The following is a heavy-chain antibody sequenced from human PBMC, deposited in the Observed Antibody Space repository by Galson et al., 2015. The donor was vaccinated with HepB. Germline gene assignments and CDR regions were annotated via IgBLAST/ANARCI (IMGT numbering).Heavy chain of an antibody. J-gene: IGHJ4*02. CDR3: ARDDVGADKFLDY. CDR1: GFTFSSYG. CDR2: IWYDGSNK. V-gene: IGHV3-33*08. Sequence: SLRLSCAASGFTFSSYGMHWVRQAPGKGLEWVAVIWYDGSNKYYADSVKGRFTISRDNSKNTLYLQVNSLRAEDTAVYYCARDDVGADKFLDYWGQGTLVTVSS. D-gene: IGHD1-26*01.